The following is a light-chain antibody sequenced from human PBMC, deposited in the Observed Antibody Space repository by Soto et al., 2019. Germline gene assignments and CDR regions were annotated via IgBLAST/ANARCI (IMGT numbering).Light chain of an antibody. J-gene: IGLJ1*01. V-gene: IGLV1-40*01. CDR2: GNN. Sequence: QSVLTQPPSVSGAPGQRVTISCTGSGSNIGAGYDVHWYQQLPGTAPKLLIYGNNNRPSGVPDRFSGSKSGTSASLAITWLQAEDAADYYCQSYDSSLSARYVFGPGTKRNVL. CDR3: QSYDSSLSARYV. CDR1: GSNIGAGYD.